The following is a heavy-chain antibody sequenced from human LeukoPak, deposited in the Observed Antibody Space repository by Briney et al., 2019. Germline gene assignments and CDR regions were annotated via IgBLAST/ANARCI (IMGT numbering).Heavy chain of an antibody. CDR1: GFTFSNYG. CDR3: ARWRAGIAVAVDY. V-gene: IGHV3-30*02. CDR2: IRYDGSNK. Sequence: PGGSLRLSCVASGFTFSNYGIHWVRQAPGKGGEWVAFIRYDGSNKFYADSVKGRSTISRDNSKNTLYLQMNSLRAEDTAVYYCARWRAGIAVAVDYWGQGTLVTVSS. D-gene: IGHD6-19*01. J-gene: IGHJ4*02.